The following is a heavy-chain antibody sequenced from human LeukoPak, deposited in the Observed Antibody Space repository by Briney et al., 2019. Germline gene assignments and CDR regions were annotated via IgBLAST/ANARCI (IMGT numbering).Heavy chain of an antibody. J-gene: IGHJ4*02. CDR1: GGSISSYY. Sequence: SETLSLTCTVSGGSISSYYWSWIRQPPGKGLEWIGEINHSGSTNYNPSLKSRVTISVDTSKNQFSLKLSSVTAADTAVYYCATKYYYDSSGYYRGYFDYWGQGTLVTVSS. CDR2: INHSGST. CDR3: ATKYYYDSSGYYRGYFDY. V-gene: IGHV4-34*01. D-gene: IGHD3-22*01.